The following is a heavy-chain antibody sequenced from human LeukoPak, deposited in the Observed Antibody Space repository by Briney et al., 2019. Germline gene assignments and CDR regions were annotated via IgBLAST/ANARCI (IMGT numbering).Heavy chain of an antibody. Sequence: GGSLRLSCAASGFTFSSYAMSWVRQAPGKGLEWVSAISGSGGSTYYADSVKGRFTISRDNAKNSLYLQMNSLRAEDTAVYYCASQPLDYGDPYWGQGTLVTVSS. CDR3: ASQPLDYGDPY. CDR2: ISGSGGST. J-gene: IGHJ4*02. D-gene: IGHD4-17*01. CDR1: GFTFSSYA. V-gene: IGHV3-23*01.